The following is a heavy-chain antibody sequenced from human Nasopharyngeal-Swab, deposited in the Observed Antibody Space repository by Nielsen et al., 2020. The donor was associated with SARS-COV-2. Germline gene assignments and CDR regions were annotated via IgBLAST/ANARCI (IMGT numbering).Heavy chain of an antibody. J-gene: IGHJ4*03. CDR3: ARRETIVGSFDY. V-gene: IGHV4-59*08. Sequence: SETLSLTCTVSGGSISSYYWTWIRQSPGKGLEWIGYIYYSGSTDYNPSLKGRVTISVDTSKNQFSLKLNSVTAADTAVYYCARRETIVGSFDYWGQGTTVTVSS. CDR1: GGSISSYY. D-gene: IGHD1-26*01. CDR2: IYYSGST.